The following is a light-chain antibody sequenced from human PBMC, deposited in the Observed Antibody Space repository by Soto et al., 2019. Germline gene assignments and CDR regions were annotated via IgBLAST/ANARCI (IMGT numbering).Light chain of an antibody. CDR2: EVS. CDR3: SSYTSTTALI. CDR1: SSDVGGYPY. J-gene: IGLJ2*01. V-gene: IGLV2-14*01. Sequence: QSALTQPASVSGSPGQSITISCTGTSSDVGGYPYVSWYQHHPGKAPKLLNYEVSDRPSGVSNRFSGSKSGNTASLTISGLQAEDEAAYYCSSYTSTTALIFGGGTKLTVL.